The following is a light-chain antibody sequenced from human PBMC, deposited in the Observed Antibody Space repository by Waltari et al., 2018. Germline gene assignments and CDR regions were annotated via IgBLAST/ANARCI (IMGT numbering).Light chain of an antibody. V-gene: IGLV1-47*01. CDR2: RDD. J-gene: IGLJ1*01. CDR3: AAWDDSLTVSYV. CDR1: NSNIGRNS. Sequence: QSVLTQPPSMSGTPGQTVSISCSGTNSNIGRNSVFWYQQFPGTAPKLLIYRDDQRPSGVPERFPGSKSGTSASLAIRGLRSEDEADYYCAAWDDSLTVSYVFGSGTKVTV.